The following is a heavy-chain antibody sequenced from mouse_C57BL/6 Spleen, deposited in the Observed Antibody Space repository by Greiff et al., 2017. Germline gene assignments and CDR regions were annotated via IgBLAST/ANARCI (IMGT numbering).Heavy chain of an antibody. D-gene: IGHD2-2*01. Sequence: QVQLQQSGPELVKPGASVKISCKASGYAFSSSWMNWVKQRPGKGLEWIGRIYPGDGDTNYNGKFKGKATLTAEKSSSTAYMQLSSLTSEDSAVYFCARLVTTAMDYWGQGTSVTVSS. CDR1: GYAFSSSW. CDR3: ARLVTTAMDY. CDR2: IYPGDGDT. J-gene: IGHJ4*01. V-gene: IGHV1-82*01.